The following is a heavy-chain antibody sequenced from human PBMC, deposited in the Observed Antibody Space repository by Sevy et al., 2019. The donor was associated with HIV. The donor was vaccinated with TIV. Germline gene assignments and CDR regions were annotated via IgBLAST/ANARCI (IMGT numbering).Heavy chain of an antibody. CDR3: ARGGRYYYDSSGYYPFDY. CDR2: IKQDGSEK. CDR1: GFTFSSYW. J-gene: IGHJ4*02. Sequence: GGSLRLSCAASGFTFSSYWMSWVRQAPGKGLEWVANIKQDGSEKYYVDSVKGRFTISRDNAKNSLYLQRNSLGAEDTAVYYCARGGRYYYDSSGYYPFDYWGQGTLVTVSS. D-gene: IGHD3-22*01. V-gene: IGHV3-7*01.